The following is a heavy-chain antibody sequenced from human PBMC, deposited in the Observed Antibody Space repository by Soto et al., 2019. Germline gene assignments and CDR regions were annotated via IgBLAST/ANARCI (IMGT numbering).Heavy chain of an antibody. CDR2: ISGSGGST. Sequence: GGSLRLSCAASGFTFSSYAMSWVRQAPGKGLEWVSAISGSGGSTYYADSVKGRFTISRDNSKNTLYLQMNSLRAEDTAVYYCAKVGYCSGGSCYYGYWGQGTLVTVSS. V-gene: IGHV3-23*01. J-gene: IGHJ4*02. CDR3: AKVGYCSGGSCYYGY. CDR1: GFTFSSYA. D-gene: IGHD2-15*01.